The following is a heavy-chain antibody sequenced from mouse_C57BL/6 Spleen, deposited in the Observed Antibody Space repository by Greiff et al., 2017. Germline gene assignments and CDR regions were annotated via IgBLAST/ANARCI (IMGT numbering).Heavy chain of an antibody. Sequence: EVKVEESGGGLVQPGGSMKLSCVASGFTFSNYWMNWVRQSPEKGLEWVAQIRLKSDNYATHYAASVKGRFTISRDVSKSSVYLQMNNLRAEDTGIYYCTGELYYDYDEAWFAYWGQGTLVTVSA. J-gene: IGHJ3*01. CDR3: TGELYYDYDEAWFAY. D-gene: IGHD2-4*01. CDR1: GFTFSNYW. V-gene: IGHV6-3*01. CDR2: IRLKSDNYAT.